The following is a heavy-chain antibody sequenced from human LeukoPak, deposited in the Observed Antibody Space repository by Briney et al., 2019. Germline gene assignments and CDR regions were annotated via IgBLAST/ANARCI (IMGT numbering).Heavy chain of an antibody. CDR1: GFTFSSYT. Sequence: GGSPRLSCAASGFTFSSYTMNWVRQAPGKGLEWVSSISSSSSYIYYADSVKGRFTISRDNAKNSLYLQMNSLRAEDTAVYYCATYPTGRFDPWGQGTLVTVSS. V-gene: IGHV3-21*01. CDR2: ISSSSSYI. CDR3: ATYPTGRFDP. J-gene: IGHJ5*02. D-gene: IGHD2-8*02.